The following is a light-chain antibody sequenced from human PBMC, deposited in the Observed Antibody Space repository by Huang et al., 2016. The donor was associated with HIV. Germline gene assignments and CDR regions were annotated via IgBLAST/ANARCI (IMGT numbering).Light chain of an antibody. Sequence: EMVMTHSPATLSVSPGERVTLSCRASQSVSIHLAWYRQKPGQAPRILRYGESTRGTDPPPRFSGGVSVTMFTLTITSLQSEDFVVYYCQQYNNWPPWTFGQGTKVEIK. CDR2: GES. J-gene: IGKJ1*01. CDR3: QQYNNWPPWT. CDR1: QSVSIH. V-gene: IGKV3-15*01.